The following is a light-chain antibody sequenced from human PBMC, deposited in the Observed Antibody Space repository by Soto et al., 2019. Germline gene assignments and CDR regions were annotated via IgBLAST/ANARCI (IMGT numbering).Light chain of an antibody. CDR3: QQYNSYSL. V-gene: IGKV1-5*01. CDR1: QSISSW. J-gene: IGKJ2*01. Sequence: DIQMTQSPSTLSASVGDRVTITCRASQSISSWLAWYQQKPGKAPKLLIYDASSLESGDPSRFSGSGSGTEFTLTISSLQPDDCATYYCQQYNSYSLFGQGTKLEIK. CDR2: DAS.